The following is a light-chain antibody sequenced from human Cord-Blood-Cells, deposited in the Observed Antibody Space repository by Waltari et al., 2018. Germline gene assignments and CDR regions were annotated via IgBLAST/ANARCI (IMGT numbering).Light chain of an antibody. Sequence: DIQMTQSPSSLSASVGDRVTITCRASQSIRSYVNWYQQKPGKAPKLLIYAASSLQSGVPSRFSGSGSGTDFTLTISSLQPEDFATYYCQQSYSTPPITFGQGTRLEIK. CDR1: QSIRSY. V-gene: IGKV1-39*01. CDR2: AAS. CDR3: QQSYSTPPIT. J-gene: IGKJ5*01.